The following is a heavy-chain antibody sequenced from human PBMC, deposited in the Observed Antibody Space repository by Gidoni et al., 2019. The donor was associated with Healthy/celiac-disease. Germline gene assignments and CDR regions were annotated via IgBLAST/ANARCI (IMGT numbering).Heavy chain of an antibody. V-gene: IGHV3-43*01. Sequence: EVQLVESGGVVVQPGGSLRLSCAASGFTFVDYTMPWVRQAPGKGLEWVSLISWDGGSTYYADSVKGRFTISRDNSKNSLYLQMNSLRTEDTALYYCAKGYDSEIRASWGDYWGQGTLVTVSS. J-gene: IGHJ4*02. CDR3: AKGYDSEIRASWGDY. D-gene: IGHD5-12*01. CDR2: ISWDGGST. CDR1: GFTFVDYT.